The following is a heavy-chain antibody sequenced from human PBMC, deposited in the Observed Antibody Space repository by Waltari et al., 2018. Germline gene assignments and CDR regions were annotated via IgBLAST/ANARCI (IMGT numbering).Heavy chain of an antibody. Sequence: EGQLVESGGGVVQPGDSLRLSCAASGFVFSSYDMHWVRQTVGKGLEWVSAIGTPGDTYYSGSVKGRFTISRENARNSLYLQMDSLTAGDTVVYYCARAKPSGYKYWYYYDLDVWGPGTPVTVSS. CDR3: ARAKPSGYKYWYYYDLDV. CDR1: GFVFSSYD. J-gene: IGHJ6*02. V-gene: IGHV3-13*01. CDR2: IGTPGDT. D-gene: IGHD3-3*01.